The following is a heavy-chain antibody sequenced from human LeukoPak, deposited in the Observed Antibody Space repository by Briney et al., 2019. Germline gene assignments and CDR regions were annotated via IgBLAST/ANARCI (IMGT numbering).Heavy chain of an antibody. Sequence: GGSLRLSCATSGLAFNTHAMSWVRQAPGKGLEWVSGLTDSGSDTFYADSVEGRFTISRDNSENTLSLQMNSLRAEDTAVYFCARGRGGDTGGNAHYFDNWGQGMLVTVSS. CDR2: LTDSGSDT. J-gene: IGHJ4*02. CDR3: ARGRGGDTGGNAHYFDN. D-gene: IGHD4-23*01. V-gene: IGHV3-23*01. CDR1: GLAFNTHA.